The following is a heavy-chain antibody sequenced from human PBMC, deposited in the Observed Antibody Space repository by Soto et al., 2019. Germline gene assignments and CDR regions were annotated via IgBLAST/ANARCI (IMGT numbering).Heavy chain of an antibody. CDR2: IYYSGST. D-gene: IGHD3-22*01. Sequence: SETLSLTCTVSGGSISGGGYYWSWIRQHPGKGLEWIGYIYYSGSTYYNPSLKSRVTISVDTSKNQFSLKLSSVTAADTAVYYCARVIGEGYYYDSSGYYWSYGMDVWGQGTTVTVSS. CDR3: ARVIGEGYYYDSSGYYWSYGMDV. CDR1: GGSISGGGYY. J-gene: IGHJ6*02. V-gene: IGHV4-31*03.